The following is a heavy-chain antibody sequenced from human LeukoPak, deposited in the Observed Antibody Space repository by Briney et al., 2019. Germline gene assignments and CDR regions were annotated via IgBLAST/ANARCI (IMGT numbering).Heavy chain of an antibody. CDR2: IYHTGST. Sequence: SETLSLTCAVSGGSISTNNWWSWVRQPPGKGLEWIGEIYHTGSTNYSPSLRSRVTMSIDKSNNQFSLNLNSVTAADTAVYYCARGVSYWGQGTLVTVSS. J-gene: IGHJ4*02. CDR1: GGSISTNNW. V-gene: IGHV4-4*02. CDR3: ARGVSY.